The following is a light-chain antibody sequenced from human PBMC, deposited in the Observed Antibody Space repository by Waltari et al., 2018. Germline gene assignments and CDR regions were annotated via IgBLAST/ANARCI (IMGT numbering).Light chain of an antibody. Sequence: AIQLTQSPSSLSASVGDRVTMTCRASHAISRSVAWFQQKPGKVPKLLIFEASDLEDGVPSRFSGSGGGTRFTLTISSLQPEDFATYYCQHFYSYPSGFGQGTRLEIK. CDR2: EAS. V-gene: IGKV1-13*02. CDR3: QHFYSYPSG. J-gene: IGKJ5*01. CDR1: HAISRS.